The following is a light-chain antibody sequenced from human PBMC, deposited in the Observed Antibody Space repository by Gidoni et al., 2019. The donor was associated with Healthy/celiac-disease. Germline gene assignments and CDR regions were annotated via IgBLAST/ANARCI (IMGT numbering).Light chain of an antibody. V-gene: IGKV3-11*01. J-gene: IGKJ1*01. CDR1: QSVSSY. Sequence: EIVLTQSPATLSLSPGERATLSCRASQSVSSYLAWYQQKPGQAPRLLIYDASNRATGIPARFSGSGSGTDFTLTISSLEPEDFAVYYCQQRSNSPKTFXXXTKVEIK. CDR2: DAS. CDR3: QQRSNSPKT.